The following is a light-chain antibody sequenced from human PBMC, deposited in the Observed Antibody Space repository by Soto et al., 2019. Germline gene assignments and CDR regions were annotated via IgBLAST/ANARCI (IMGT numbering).Light chain of an antibody. J-gene: IGLJ1*01. CDR1: SSDVGGYNY. V-gene: IGLV2-11*01. CDR3: CSYAGRYTYV. CDR2: DVS. Sequence: QSVLTQPRSVSGSPGQSVTISCSGTSSDVGGYNYVSWYQQYPGKAPKLMIYDVSKRPSGVPDRFSGSKSGNTASLTITGLQAEDEADYYCCSYAGRYTYVFGTGTKLTVL.